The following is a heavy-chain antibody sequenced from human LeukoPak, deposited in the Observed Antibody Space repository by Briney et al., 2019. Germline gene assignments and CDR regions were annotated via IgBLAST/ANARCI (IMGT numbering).Heavy chain of an antibody. J-gene: IGHJ5*02. Sequence: PGGSLRLSCAASGFTFSSYSMNWVRQAPGKGLEWVSYISSSSSTIYYADSVKGRFTISRDNAKNSLYLQMNSLRDEDTAVYYCARGAYCGGDCYFSPWFDPWGQGTLVTVSS. CDR1: GFTFSSYS. V-gene: IGHV3-48*02. D-gene: IGHD2-21*01. CDR3: ARGAYCGGDCYFSPWFDP. CDR2: ISSSSSTI.